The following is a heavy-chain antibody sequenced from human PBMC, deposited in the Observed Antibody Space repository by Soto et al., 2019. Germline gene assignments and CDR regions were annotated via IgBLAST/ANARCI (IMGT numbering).Heavy chain of an antibody. CDR3: ARGGEYDILNGYWLGMDV. Sequence: SETLSLTCTVSGGSISSGDYYWSWIRQPPGKGLEWIGYIYYSGSTYYNPSLKSRVTISVDTSKNQFSLKLSSVTAADTAVYYCARGGEYDILNGYWLGMDVWGQRTTVTVSS. J-gene: IGHJ6*02. CDR1: GGSISSGDYY. D-gene: IGHD3-9*01. CDR2: IYYSGST. V-gene: IGHV4-30-4*01.